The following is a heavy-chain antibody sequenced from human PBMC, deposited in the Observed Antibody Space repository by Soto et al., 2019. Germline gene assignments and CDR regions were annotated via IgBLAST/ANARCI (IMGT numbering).Heavy chain of an antibody. CDR3: ARDLALRDFWSGHFGGVWFDP. D-gene: IGHD3-3*01. V-gene: IGHV3-7*01. J-gene: IGHJ5*02. Sequence: EVQLVESGGGLVQPGGSLRLSCAASGFTFSSYWMSWVRQAPGKGLEWVANIKQDGSEKYYVDSVKGRFTISRDNAKNSLYLQMNSLRAEDTAVYYCARDLALRDFWSGHFGGVWFDPWGQGTLVTVSS. CDR2: IKQDGSEK. CDR1: GFTFSSYW.